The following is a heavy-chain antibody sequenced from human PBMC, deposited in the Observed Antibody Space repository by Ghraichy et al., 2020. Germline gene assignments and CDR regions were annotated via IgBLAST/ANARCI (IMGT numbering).Heavy chain of an antibody. CDR3: ARIRYYESSGSRNYFDS. CDR2: IYYSGSS. V-gene: IGHV4-61*01. Sequence: SLTCTVSGGSVGSGTYYWSWVRQAPGTGLEWIGYIYYSGSSNYNPSLKSRVTMSVDTSKSQFSLKLSSVTAADKAVDYCARIRYYESSGSRNYFDSWGQGTLVTVSS. D-gene: IGHD3-22*01. CDR1: GGSVGSGTYY. J-gene: IGHJ4*02.